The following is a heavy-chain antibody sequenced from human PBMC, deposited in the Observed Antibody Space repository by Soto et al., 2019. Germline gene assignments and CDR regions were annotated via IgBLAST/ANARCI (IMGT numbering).Heavy chain of an antibody. J-gene: IGHJ3*02. CDR3: ATDGPSNSGNLYAFDI. Sequence: SSVKVSCKASGYTLTNYGVTWVRQAPGQGLEWLGRVTPYKADTNSAQNLQGRVTMATDTSTNTAYLELWSLRSDDTAVYFCATDGPSNSGNLYAFDIWGQGTMVTVSS. CDR2: VTPYKADT. D-gene: IGHD5-12*01. CDR1: GYTLTNYG. V-gene: IGHV1-18*04.